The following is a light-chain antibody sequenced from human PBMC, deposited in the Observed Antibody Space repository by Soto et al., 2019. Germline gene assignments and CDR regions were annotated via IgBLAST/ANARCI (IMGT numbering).Light chain of an antibody. Sequence: QPVLTQAPSASGTPGQRVTISCSGSSSNIGSNTVYWYQQLPGTAPKLLIYSDNQRPSGVPDRFSGSKSGTSASLAISGLQSEDEADYCCSAWDDSLNAVVFGGGTKVTVL. V-gene: IGLV1-44*01. CDR2: SDN. CDR3: SAWDDSLNAVV. J-gene: IGLJ2*01. CDR1: SSNIGSNT.